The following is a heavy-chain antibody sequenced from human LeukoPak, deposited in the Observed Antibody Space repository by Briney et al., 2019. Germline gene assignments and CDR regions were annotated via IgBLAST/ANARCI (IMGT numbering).Heavy chain of an antibody. Sequence: GGSLRLSCAASGFTVSSNYMSWVRQAPGKGLGWVSVIYSGGSTYYADSVKGRFTISRDNSKTTLYLQMNSLRAEDTAVYYCARDPSSGWYLKGWFDPWGQGTLVTVSS. CDR1: GFTVSSNY. V-gene: IGHV3-66*01. J-gene: IGHJ5*02. D-gene: IGHD6-19*01. CDR2: IYSGGST. CDR3: ARDPSSGWYLKGWFDP.